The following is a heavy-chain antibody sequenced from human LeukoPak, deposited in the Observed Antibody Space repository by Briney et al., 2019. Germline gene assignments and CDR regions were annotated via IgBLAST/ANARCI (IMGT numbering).Heavy chain of an antibody. Sequence: SETLSLTCAVSGDSISSSNWWSWVRQPPGKGLEWIGEIYHSGSTNYNPSPKSRVTISVDKSKNQFSLKLSSVTAADTAVYYCARKDYGSGRTFAYWGQGTLVTISS. J-gene: IGHJ4*02. D-gene: IGHD3-10*01. CDR1: GDSISSSNW. V-gene: IGHV4-4*02. CDR2: IYHSGST. CDR3: ARKDYGSGRTFAY.